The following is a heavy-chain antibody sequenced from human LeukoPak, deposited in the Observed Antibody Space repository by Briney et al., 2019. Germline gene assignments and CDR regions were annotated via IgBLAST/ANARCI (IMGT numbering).Heavy chain of an antibody. V-gene: IGHV1-46*01. J-gene: IGHJ4*02. CDR1: GYDFITFF. CDR3: ARGRMAGTYVFDY. D-gene: IGHD1-1*01. CDR2: INPSDNAT. Sequence: ASVKVSCRTSGYDFITFFVHWVRQAPGQGLEWMTIINPSDNATKVAQKFQGRVNVTTDASTSTVYMELSSLRSEDTAVYYCARGRMAGTYVFDYWGQGTLVTVSS.